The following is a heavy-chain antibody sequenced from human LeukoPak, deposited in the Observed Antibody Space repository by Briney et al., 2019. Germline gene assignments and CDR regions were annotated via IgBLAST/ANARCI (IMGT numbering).Heavy chain of an antibody. D-gene: IGHD2-2*01. Sequence: ASVKVSCKASGYTFTGYYMHWVRQAPGQGLEWMGWINPNSGGTNYAQKFQGRVTMTRDTSISTAYMELSRLRSDDTAVYYCAILRSSISLDNWFDPWGQGTLVTVSS. CDR1: GYTFTGYY. CDR3: AILRSSISLDNWFDP. J-gene: IGHJ5*02. V-gene: IGHV1-2*02. CDR2: INPNSGGT.